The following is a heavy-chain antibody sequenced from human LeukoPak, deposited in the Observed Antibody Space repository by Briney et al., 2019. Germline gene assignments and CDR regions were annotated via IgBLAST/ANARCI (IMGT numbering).Heavy chain of an antibody. CDR2: IFYSGST. CDR1: GGSISSSNYY. Sequence: SETLSLTCTVSGGSISSSNYYWGWIRQPPGKGLEWIGSIFYSGSTYYNPSLKSRVTISVDTSKNQFSLKLSSLTAADTTVYYCARILVGARYNSGWYFDYWGQGTLVTVSS. J-gene: IGHJ4*02. CDR3: ARILVGARYNSGWYFDY. D-gene: IGHD6-25*01. V-gene: IGHV4-39*01.